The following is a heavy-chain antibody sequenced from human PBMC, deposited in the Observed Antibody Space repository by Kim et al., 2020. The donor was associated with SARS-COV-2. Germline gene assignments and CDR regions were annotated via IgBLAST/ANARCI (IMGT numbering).Heavy chain of an antibody. J-gene: IGHJ5*02. V-gene: IGHV4-59*13. CDR3: AGGSGWRTDA. CDR2: ISNSGST. CDR1: GGSISTYY. D-gene: IGHD3-10*01. Sequence: SETLSLTCTVSGGSISTYYFTWIRHSPGKGLEWIGHISNSGSTNFNPSLKSRVSISSDTSKNQFSLRLTSVTAADTAVYYCAGGSGWRTDAWGQGSLVTVSS.